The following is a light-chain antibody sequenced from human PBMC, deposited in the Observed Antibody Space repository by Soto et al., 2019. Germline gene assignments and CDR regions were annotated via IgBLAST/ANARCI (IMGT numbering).Light chain of an antibody. Sequence: DIQLTQSTSSLSASVGDRITITFQASQDIGNYLNWYPQKPGEAPKLLIYDAFTLESGVPSRFSGSGSGTDFTFTISSLQPEDFATYYCQEYDNVPITFGQRTRLAV. V-gene: IGKV1-33*01. CDR2: DAF. CDR3: QEYDNVPIT. CDR1: QDIGNY. J-gene: IGKJ5*01.